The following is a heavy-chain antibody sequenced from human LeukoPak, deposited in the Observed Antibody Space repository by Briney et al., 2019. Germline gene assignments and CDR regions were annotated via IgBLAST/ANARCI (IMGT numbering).Heavy chain of an antibody. CDR3: ARQPAGYSYGAGAFDI. V-gene: IGHV3-23*01. J-gene: IGHJ3*02. CDR1: GFGSKNYA. CDR2: ISATGVNT. D-gene: IGHD5-18*01. Sequence: GGSLRLSCTTSGFGSKNYAMSWVRLAPGKGLEWASIISATGVNTYYADSVKGRLTISRDNSKNTLYLQMNSLRAEDTAVYYCARQPAGYSYGAGAFDIWGQGTMVTVSS.